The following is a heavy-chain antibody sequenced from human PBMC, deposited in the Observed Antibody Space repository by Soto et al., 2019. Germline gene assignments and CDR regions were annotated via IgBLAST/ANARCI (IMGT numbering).Heavy chain of an antibody. V-gene: IGHV3-9*01. CDR1: GFTFDDYA. D-gene: IGHD3-3*02. CDR3: AKTLSLFSNCFDS. Sequence: PGGSLRLSCAASGFTFDDYAMHWVRQVPGKGLEWVSTISWNSGHIAYADSVKGRFTISRDNAKNSLYLQMNTLRLEDTALYYCAKTLSLFSNCFDSWGQGTQVTVSS. CDR2: ISWNSGHI. J-gene: IGHJ4*02.